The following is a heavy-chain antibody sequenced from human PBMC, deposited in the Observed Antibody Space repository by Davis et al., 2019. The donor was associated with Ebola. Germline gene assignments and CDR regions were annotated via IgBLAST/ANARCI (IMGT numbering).Heavy chain of an antibody. J-gene: IGHJ4*02. Sequence: GGSLRLSCAASGFTFSSYAMHWVRHAPGKGLEWVAVISYDGSNKYYADSVKGRFTISRDNSKNTLYLQMNSLRDEDTAVYYCARDRRGQYSSGWPHFDYWGQGTLVTVSS. CDR1: GFTFSSYA. CDR2: ISYDGSNK. V-gene: IGHV3-30-3*01. CDR3: ARDRRGQYSSGWPHFDY. D-gene: IGHD6-19*01.